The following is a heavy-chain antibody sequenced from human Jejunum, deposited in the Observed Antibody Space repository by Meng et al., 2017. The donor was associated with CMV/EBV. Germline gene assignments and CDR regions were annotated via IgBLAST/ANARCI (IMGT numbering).Heavy chain of an antibody. V-gene: IGHV1-69*04. CDR3: ARVGTIFSYAMDV. J-gene: IGHJ6*02. CDR2: IIPILGVA. CDR1: YHGYA. Sequence: YHGYAITWVRQAPGQGLEWMGRIIPILGVATYAQRFQDRVTIIADTSTDRSTSTAYMELSSLRSEDTAIYYCARVGTIFSYAMDVWGQGTTVTVSS. D-gene: IGHD3-3*01.